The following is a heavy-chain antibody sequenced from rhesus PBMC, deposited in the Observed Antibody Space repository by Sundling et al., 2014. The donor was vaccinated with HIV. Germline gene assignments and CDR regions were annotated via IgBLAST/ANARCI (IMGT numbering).Heavy chain of an antibody. CDR3: ARGSPDWGHFDS. Sequence: QVQLQESGPGVVKPSETLSLTCAVSGGSISDSDRWSWIRQPPGKGLEWIGYITYSGSTSYNPSLKSRVTISRDTSKNQFSLKLSSVTAADTAVYYCARGSPDWGHFDSWGQGVLVTVSS. V-gene: IGHV4-122*02. J-gene: IGHJ4*01. CDR1: GGSISDSDR. CDR2: ITYSGST. D-gene: IGHD3-34*01.